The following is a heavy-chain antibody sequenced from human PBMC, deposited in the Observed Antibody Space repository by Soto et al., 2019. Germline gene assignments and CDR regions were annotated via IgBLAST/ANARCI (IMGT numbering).Heavy chain of an antibody. CDR2: INPQSGAT. CDR3: VYYWSESNYGGDDYFRYGVDV. D-gene: IGHD2-21*02. V-gene: IGHV1-2*02. CDR1: GYRFTGYG. Sequence: QVQLVQSGAEVKEPGASLKVSCKASGYRFTGYGWHWVRQAPGQGLQRMGWINPQSGATDYAQKFQGRVTKTREMSTNTAEVELSRLRSDDTADDTAVYYWSESNYGGDDYFRYGVDVWGHGTAVTVSS. J-gene: IGHJ6*02.